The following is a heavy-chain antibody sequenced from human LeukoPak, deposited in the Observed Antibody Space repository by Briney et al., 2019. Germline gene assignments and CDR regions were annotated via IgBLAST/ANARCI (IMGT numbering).Heavy chain of an antibody. Sequence: QAGGSLRLSCAASGFTFNRHWMHWVRQAPGEGLVCVARIKNDGTYRDYAGFVKGRFTISRDNAKNRLYLQMNSLRVEDTARYYCVRDDDIYGFDYWGQGTVVTVSS. CDR1: GFTFNRHW. CDR3: VRDDDIYGFDY. D-gene: IGHD3-3*02. J-gene: IGHJ4*02. V-gene: IGHV3-74*01. CDR2: IKNDGTYR.